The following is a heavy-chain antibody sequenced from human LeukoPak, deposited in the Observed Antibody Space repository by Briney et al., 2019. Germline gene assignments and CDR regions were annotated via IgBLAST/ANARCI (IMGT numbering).Heavy chain of an antibody. CDR3: ARANGGGSYAYFDY. CDR1: GGSISSGGYS. CDR2: IYHSGST. Sequence: SETLSLTCAVPGGSISSGGYSWSWIRQPPGKGLEWIGYIYHSGSTYYNPSLKSRVTISVDRSKDQFSLKLSSVTAADTAVYYCARANGGGSYAYFDYWGQGTLVTVSS. V-gene: IGHV4-30-2*01. J-gene: IGHJ4*02. D-gene: IGHD1-26*01.